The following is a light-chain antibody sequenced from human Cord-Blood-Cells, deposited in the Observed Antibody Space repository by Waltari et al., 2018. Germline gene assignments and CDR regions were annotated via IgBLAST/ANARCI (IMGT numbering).Light chain of an antibody. Sequence: QSALTQPASVSGSPGPSITIPCTGTSSDVGSYTLVSWYQQHPGKAPKLMIYEGSKRPSGVSNRFSGSKSGNTASLTISGLQAEDEADYYCCSYAGSSNWVFGGGTKLTVL. V-gene: IGLV2-23*01. CDR2: EGS. J-gene: IGLJ3*02. CDR3: CSYAGSSNWV. CDR1: SSDVGSYTL.